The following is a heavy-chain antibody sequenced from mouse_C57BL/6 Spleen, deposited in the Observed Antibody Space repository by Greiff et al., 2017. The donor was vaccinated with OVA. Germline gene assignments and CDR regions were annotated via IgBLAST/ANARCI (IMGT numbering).Heavy chain of an antibody. CDR2: ISYDGSN. D-gene: IGHD2-4*01. CDR3: ARDYDSWFAY. Sequence: EVQRVESGPGLVKPSQSLSLTCSVTGYSITSGYYWNWIRQFPGNKLEWMGYISYDGSNNYNPSLKNRISITRDTSKNQFFLKLNSVTTEDTATYYCARDYDSWFAYWGQGTLVTVSA. V-gene: IGHV3-6*01. CDR1: GYSITSGYY. J-gene: IGHJ3*01.